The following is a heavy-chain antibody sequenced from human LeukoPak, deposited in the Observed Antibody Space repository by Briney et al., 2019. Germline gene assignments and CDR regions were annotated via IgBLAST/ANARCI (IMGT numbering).Heavy chain of an antibody. CDR3: AKGTGKGYYYYMEV. Sequence: GGSLRLSCAASGFSFSTSGMHWIRQAPGKGLEWVAFIQSDGGNEYYADSVKGRFTISRDNSKNTLYLQMNSLRAEDTAVYYCAKGTGKGYYYYMEVWGKGTTVTVSS. J-gene: IGHJ6*03. CDR1: GFSFSTSG. CDR2: IQSDGGNE. V-gene: IGHV3-30*02.